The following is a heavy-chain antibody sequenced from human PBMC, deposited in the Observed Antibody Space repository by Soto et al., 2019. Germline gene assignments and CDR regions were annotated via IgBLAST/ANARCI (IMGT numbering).Heavy chain of an antibody. CDR3: ARRGGALGY. J-gene: IGHJ4*02. CDR1: GFTFSSYA. Sequence: EVQLMESGGGLVQPGGSLRLSCAASGFTFSSYAMSWVRQAPGKGLEWVSVITGSGSTTYYADSVKGRFTISRDNSKNTLYLQMNSPRAEDKAVYYCARRGGALGYWGQGTLVTVSS. CDR2: ITGSGSTT. V-gene: IGHV3-23*01. D-gene: IGHD3-16*01.